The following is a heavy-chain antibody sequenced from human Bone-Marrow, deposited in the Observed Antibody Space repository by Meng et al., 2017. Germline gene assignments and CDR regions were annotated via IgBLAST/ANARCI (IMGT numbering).Heavy chain of an antibody. CDR1: GFTVSSNY. CDR3: ARGYSSSWNNLGEY. CDR2: IYSGGTT. Sequence: GGSLRLSCAASGFTVSSNYMSWVRQGPGKGLEWVSIIYSGGTTYYADSVKGRFTISRHNSKNTVYLQMNSLRAEDTAVYYCARGYSSSWNNLGEYWGQGTLVTVSS. D-gene: IGHD6-13*01. J-gene: IGHJ4*02. V-gene: IGHV3-53*04.